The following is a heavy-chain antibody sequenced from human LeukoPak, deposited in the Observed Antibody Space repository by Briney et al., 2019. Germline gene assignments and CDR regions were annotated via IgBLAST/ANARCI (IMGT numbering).Heavy chain of an antibody. CDR3: ARGVEYSSSSGLGY. V-gene: IGHV4-4*07. D-gene: IGHD6-6*01. CDR1: GGSIRSDY. CDR2: IYTSGST. Sequence: SETLSLTCTVSGGSIRSDYWSWIRQPAGKGLEWIGRIYTSGSTNYNPSLKSRVTISVGKSKNQFSLKLSSVTAADTAVYYCARGVEYSSSSGLGYWGRGTLVTVSS. J-gene: IGHJ4*02.